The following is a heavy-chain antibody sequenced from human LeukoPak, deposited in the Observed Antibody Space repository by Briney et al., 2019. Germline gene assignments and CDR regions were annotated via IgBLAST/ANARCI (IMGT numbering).Heavy chain of an antibody. CDR1: GGSISSGNYY. Sequence: SETLSLTCTVSGGSISSGNYYWAWIRQPPGQGLEWIGNIYYGGSPYYSSSLKSRVTISVDMSKNQFSLKLTSVTAADTAVYYCARHPGSDPNWFDPWGQGTLVTVSS. J-gene: IGHJ5*02. CDR2: IYYGGSP. V-gene: IGHV4-39*01. CDR3: ARHPGSDPNWFDP. D-gene: IGHD3-10*01.